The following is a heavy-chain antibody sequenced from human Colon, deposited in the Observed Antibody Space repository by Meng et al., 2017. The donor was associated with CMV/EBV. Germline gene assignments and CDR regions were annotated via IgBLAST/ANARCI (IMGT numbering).Heavy chain of an antibody. CDR2: VSWNGSRT. J-gene: IGHJ6*02. CDR3: ARDFAPGGDGMDV. Sequence: GGSLRLSCAASGFTFSNSDMNWVRQAPGKGLEWVSGVSWNGSRTHYADSVKGRFIISRDNSRNFLYQQMNSLRPEDMAVYYCARDFAPGGDGMDVWGQGTTVTVSS. V-gene: IGHV3-19*01. D-gene: IGHD3-3*01. CDR1: GFTFSNSD.